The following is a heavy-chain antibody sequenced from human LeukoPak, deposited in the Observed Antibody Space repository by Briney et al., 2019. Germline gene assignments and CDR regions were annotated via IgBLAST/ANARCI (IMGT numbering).Heavy chain of an antibody. Sequence: GSLRLSCAASGFTFSSYAMSWVRQAPGKGLEWIGEINHSGSTNYNPSLKSRVTISVDTSKNQFSLKLSSVTAADTAVYYCAREPRRRSTSGYYYYYYYMDVWGKGTTVTVSS. CDR3: AREPRRRSTSGYYYYYYYMDV. D-gene: IGHD2-2*01. J-gene: IGHJ6*03. CDR2: INHSGST. V-gene: IGHV4-34*01. CDR1: GFTFSSYA.